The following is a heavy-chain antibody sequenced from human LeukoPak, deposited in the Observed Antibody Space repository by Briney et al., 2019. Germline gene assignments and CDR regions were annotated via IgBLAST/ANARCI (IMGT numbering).Heavy chain of an antibody. CDR3: ARAQGQWIQLPAYYYMDV. D-gene: IGHD5-18*01. Sequence: SETLSLTCTVSGGSISSYYWSWIRQPPGKGLEWIGYIYYGGSTNYNPSLKSRVTISVDTSKNQFSLKLSSVTAADTAVYYCARAQGQWIQLPAYYYMDVWGKGTTVTISS. CDR2: IYYGGST. J-gene: IGHJ6*03. V-gene: IGHV4-59*01. CDR1: GGSISSYY.